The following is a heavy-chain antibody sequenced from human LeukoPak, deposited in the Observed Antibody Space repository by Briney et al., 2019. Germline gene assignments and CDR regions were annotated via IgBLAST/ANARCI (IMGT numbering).Heavy chain of an antibody. CDR3: ARDLLAGMDY. D-gene: IGHD1-14*01. CDR1: GGSISSGSYY. J-gene: IGHJ4*02. CDR2: IYTSGST. V-gene: IGHV4-61*02. Sequence: SETLSLTCTVSGGSISSGSYYWSWIRQPAGKGLEWIGRIYTSGSTNYNPSLKSRVTISVDTSKNQFSLKLSFVTAADTAVYYCARDLLAGMDYWGQGTLVTVSS.